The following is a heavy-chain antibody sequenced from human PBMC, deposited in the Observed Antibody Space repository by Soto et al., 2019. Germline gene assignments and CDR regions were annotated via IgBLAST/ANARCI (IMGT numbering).Heavy chain of an antibody. CDR1: GFTFSSYG. CDR2: ISYDGSNK. V-gene: IGHV3-30*18. Sequence: GGSLRLSCAGSGFTFSSYGMHWVRQAPGKGLEWVAVISYDGSNKYYADSVKGRFTISRDNSKNTLYLQMNSLRAEDTAVYYCAKDHCGGDFTCFDYWGQGTLVTVSS. CDR3: AKDHCGGDFTCFDY. D-gene: IGHD2-21*02. J-gene: IGHJ4*02.